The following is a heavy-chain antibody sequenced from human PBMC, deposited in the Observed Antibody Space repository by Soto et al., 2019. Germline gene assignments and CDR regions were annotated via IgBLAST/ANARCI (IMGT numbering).Heavy chain of an antibody. V-gene: IGHV4-30-2*01. CDR1: DGSSSSYY. CDR3: AREGGSGSPDSYFNV. CDR2: IFHSGST. J-gene: IGHJ2*01. Sequence: SQIMSHTCSVADGSSSSYYGSCIRQPPGKGLEWIGYIFHSGSTYYNPSLKSRVTISVDGSKNHFSLELSSVTAADTAVYYFAREGGSGSPDSYFNVWGRGTLVPVSS. D-gene: IGHD1-26*01.